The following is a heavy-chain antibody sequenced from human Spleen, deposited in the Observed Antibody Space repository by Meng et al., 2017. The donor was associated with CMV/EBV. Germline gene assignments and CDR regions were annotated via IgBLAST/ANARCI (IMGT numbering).Heavy chain of an antibody. J-gene: IGHJ6*02. V-gene: IGHV3-21*06. D-gene: IGHD1-26*01. Sequence: GESLKISCAASGFTFSSYSMNWVRQAPGKGLEWVSSISSSSSYIYYVDSVKGRFTISRDNAKNSLYLQMNSLRAEDTAVYYCAKELGTTTDYYYGMDVWGQGTTVTVSS. CDR3: AKELGTTTDYYYGMDV. CDR1: GFTFSSYS. CDR2: ISSSSSYI.